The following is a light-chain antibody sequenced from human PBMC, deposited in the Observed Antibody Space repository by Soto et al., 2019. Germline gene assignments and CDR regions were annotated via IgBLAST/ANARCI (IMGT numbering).Light chain of an antibody. CDR1: SSDIGAYDY. CDR2: EVN. CDR3: FSFTTTSPNV. J-gene: IGLJ1*01. Sequence: QSALTQPASLSGSPGQSITISCTGTSSDIGAYDYVSWFQQHPGKAPKLMISEVNNRPAGLSNRFSGSKSGNTAYLTISGLQVEDEAEYFHFSFTTTSPNVFGTGTKVTVL. V-gene: IGLV2-14*01.